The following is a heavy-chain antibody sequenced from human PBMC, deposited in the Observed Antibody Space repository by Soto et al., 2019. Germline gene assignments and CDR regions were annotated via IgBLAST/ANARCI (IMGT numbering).Heavy chain of an antibody. V-gene: IGHV3-15*07. J-gene: IGHJ4*02. Sequence: SKDPGKGLEWVGRIKSKSDGGTIDYAAPVKGRFTISRDDSKNTLYLQMNSLKTEDTAVYYCTTDLPSGPEDYWGQGTLVTVFS. CDR3: TTDLPSGPEDY. D-gene: IGHD3-10*01. CDR2: IKSKSDGGTI.